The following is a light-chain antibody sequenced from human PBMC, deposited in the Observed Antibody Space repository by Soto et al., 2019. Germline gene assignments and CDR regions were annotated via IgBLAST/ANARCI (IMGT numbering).Light chain of an antibody. CDR1: QGVSSN. CDR3: QKTYTTPLN. CDR2: SAS. V-gene: IGKV1-39*01. J-gene: IGKJ4*01. Sequence: DIQMTQSPSSLSASVGDRVTIFCRAIQGVSSNLQWYQQKPGRAPKLLIHSASTLQSGVPSRFTGTRSGTDFTLTISSLQPEDFATYFCQKTYTTPLNFGGGTKVDIK.